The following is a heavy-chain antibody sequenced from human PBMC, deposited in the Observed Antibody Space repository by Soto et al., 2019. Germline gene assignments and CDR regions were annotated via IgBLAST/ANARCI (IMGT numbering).Heavy chain of an antibody. J-gene: IGHJ3*02. D-gene: IGHD6-19*01. CDR1: GGSISSYY. CDR2: IYYSGST. CDR3: AIAVAGYDAFDI. Sequence: SETLSLTCTVSGGSISSYYWSWIRQPPGKGLEWIGYIYYSGSTNYNPSLKSRVTISVDTSKNQFSLKLSSVTAADTAVYYCAIAVAGYDAFDIWGQGTMVTVSS. V-gene: IGHV4-59*01.